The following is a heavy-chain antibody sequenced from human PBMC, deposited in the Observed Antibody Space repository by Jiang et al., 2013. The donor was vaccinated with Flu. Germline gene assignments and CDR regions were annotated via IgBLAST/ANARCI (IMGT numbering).Heavy chain of an antibody. Sequence: KPGASVKVSCKASGYTFTGYYMHWVRQAPGQGLEWMGWINPNSGGTNYAQKFQGRVTLTRDMSTTTAYMELSSLRSEDTAVYYCARGDCSSTSCYLGYYYYYGMDVWGQGTTVTVSS. CDR2: INPNSGGT. CDR1: GYTFTGYY. V-gene: IGHV1-2*02. J-gene: IGHJ6*02. D-gene: IGHD2-2*01. CDR3: ARGDCSSTSCYLGYYYYYGMDV.